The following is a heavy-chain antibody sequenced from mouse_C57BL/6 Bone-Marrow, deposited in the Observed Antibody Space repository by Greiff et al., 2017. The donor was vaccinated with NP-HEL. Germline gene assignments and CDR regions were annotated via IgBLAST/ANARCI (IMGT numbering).Heavy chain of an antibody. CDR2: INPNNGGT. V-gene: IGHV1-18*01. J-gene: IGHJ1*03. CDR1: GYTFTDYN. D-gene: IGHD1-1*01. Sequence: EVQVVESGPELVKPGASVKIPCKASGYTFTDYNMDWVKQSHGKSLEWIGDINPNNGGTIYNQKFKGKATLTVDKSSSTAYMELRSLTSEDTAVYYCARVITTVVARYFDVWGTGTTVTVSS. CDR3: ARVITTVVARYFDV.